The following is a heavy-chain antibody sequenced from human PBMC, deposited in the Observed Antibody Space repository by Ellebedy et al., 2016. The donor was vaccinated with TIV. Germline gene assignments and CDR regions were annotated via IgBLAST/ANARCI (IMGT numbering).Heavy chain of an antibody. CDR3: ATGPDYYYDSSGYPFDY. D-gene: IGHD3-22*01. Sequence: GGSLRLSXKGSGYSFTSYWISWVRQMPGKGLEWMGRIDPSDSYTNYSPSFQGHVTISADKSISTAYLQWSSLKASDTAMYYCATGPDYYYDSSGYPFDYWGQGTLVTVSS. V-gene: IGHV5-10-1*01. CDR2: IDPSDSYT. CDR1: GYSFTSYW. J-gene: IGHJ4*02.